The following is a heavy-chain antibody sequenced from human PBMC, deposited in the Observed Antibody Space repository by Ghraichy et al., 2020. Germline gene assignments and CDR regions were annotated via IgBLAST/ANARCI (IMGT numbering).Heavy chain of an antibody. V-gene: IGHV1-18*01. CDR1: GYTFFTYG. CDR2: ITTYNGNT. CDR3: ARDHPDVRWPLDY. D-gene: IGHD4-23*01. Sequence: ASVKVSCKASGYTFFTYGLSWVRQAPGQGLEWMGWITTYNGNTKYSQKFQGRLTVTADPSTSTGYMELRSLRSDDTAIYYCARDHPDVRWPLDYWGQGTLVTVSS. J-gene: IGHJ4*02.